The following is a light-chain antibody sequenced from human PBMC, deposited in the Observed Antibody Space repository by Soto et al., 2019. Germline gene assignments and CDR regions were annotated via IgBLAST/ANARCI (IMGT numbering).Light chain of an antibody. Sequence: EIVMTQSPATLSVSPGERATLSCWASESITNNLAWYQQRPGQAPILLIYGASTRATGIPARFSGSGFGTEFTLTFNSLQSEDFAVYYCQQYNNCPPSYTFGQGTKLEIK. CDR1: ESITNN. CDR2: GAS. V-gene: IGKV3-15*01. J-gene: IGKJ2*01. CDR3: QQYNNCPPSYT.